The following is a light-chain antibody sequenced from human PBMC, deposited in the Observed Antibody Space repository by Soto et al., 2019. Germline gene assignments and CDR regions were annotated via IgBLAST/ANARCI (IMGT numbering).Light chain of an antibody. CDR1: QSVSNN. Sequence: EIVVTQSPGTLSVSPGEGATLSCRARQSVSNNLAWYQQRPGQAPRLLIHGASTRATGIPARFSGSGYGRDFTLTISSLQSEDVAMYYCQQYNDWPYTFGQGTKLEIK. CDR2: GAS. V-gene: IGKV3-15*01. J-gene: IGKJ2*01. CDR3: QQYNDWPYT.